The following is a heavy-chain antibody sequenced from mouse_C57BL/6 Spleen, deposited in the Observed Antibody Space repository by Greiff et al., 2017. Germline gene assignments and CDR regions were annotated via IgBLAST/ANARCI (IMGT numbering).Heavy chain of an antibody. CDR1: GYAFTNYL. V-gene: IGHV1-54*01. D-gene: IGHD2-1*01. J-gene: IGHJ2*01. Sequence: VQLQQSGAELVRPGTSVKVSCKASGYAFTNYLIEWVKQRPGKGLEWIGVINPGSGGTNYNEKFKGKATLTADQSSSTAYMQLSSLTSEDSAVYFCARWCNYGFDYWGQGTTLTVSS. CDR2: INPGSGGT. CDR3: ARWCNYGFDY.